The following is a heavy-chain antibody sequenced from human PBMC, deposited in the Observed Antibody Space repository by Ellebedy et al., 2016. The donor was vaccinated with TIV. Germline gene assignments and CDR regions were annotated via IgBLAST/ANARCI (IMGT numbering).Heavy chain of an antibody. CDR1: GFTFTSSA. V-gene: IGHV1-58*01. CDR2: IVVGSGNT. CDR3: AAERFGDGFDY. J-gene: IGHJ4*02. Sequence: SVKVSCXASGFTFTSSAVQWVRQARGQRLEWIGWIVVGSGNTNYAQKFQERVTITRDMSTSTAYMELSSLRSEDTAVYYCAAERFGDGFDYWGQGTLVTVSS. D-gene: IGHD3-10*01.